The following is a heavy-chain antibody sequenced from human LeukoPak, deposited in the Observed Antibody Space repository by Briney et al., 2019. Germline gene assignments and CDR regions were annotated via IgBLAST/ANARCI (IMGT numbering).Heavy chain of an antibody. D-gene: IGHD3-10*01. CDR2: ISGDGTTI. Sequence: GGSLRLSYAASGFTFSSYEMIWVRQVPGKGLEWISYISGDGTTIYYADSVNGRFTISRDNAQNSLYLQMNSLGVEDTAVYHCARPVGYSGSGSYYGYWGQGTLVTVSS. CDR1: GFTFSSYE. CDR3: ARPVGYSGSGSYYGY. V-gene: IGHV3-48*03. J-gene: IGHJ4*02.